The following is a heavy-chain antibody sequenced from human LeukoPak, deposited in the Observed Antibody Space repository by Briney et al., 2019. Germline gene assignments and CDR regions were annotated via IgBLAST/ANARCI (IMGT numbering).Heavy chain of an antibody. V-gene: IGHV3-21*01. D-gene: IGHD6-13*01. CDR3: ARVPKPRPGQQLAKSPLDI. J-gene: IGHJ3*02. CDR1: GFTFSSYS. Sequence: GGSLRLSCAASGFTFSSYSMNWVRQAPGKGLEWVSSISSSSSYIYYADSVKGRFTISRDNAKNSLYLQMNSLRAEDTAVYYCARVPKPRPGQQLAKSPLDIWGQGTMVTVSS. CDR2: ISSSSSYI.